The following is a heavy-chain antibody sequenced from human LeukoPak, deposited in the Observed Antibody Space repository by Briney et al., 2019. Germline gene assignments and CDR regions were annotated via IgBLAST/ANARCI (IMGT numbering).Heavy chain of an antibody. J-gene: IGHJ4*02. CDR2: INHSGST. V-gene: IGHV4-34*01. Sequence: SETLSLTCTVSGGSISSYYWSWIRQPPGKGLEWIGEINHSGSTNYNPSLKSRVTISVDTSKNQFSLKLSSVTAADTAVYYCAGVAAADRRLDYWGQGTLVTVSS. CDR3: AGVAAADRRLDY. D-gene: IGHD6-13*01. CDR1: GGSISSYY.